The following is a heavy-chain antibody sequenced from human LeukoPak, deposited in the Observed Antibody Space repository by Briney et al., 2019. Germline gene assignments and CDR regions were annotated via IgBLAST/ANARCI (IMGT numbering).Heavy chain of an antibody. Sequence: KSGGSLRLSCAASGFTFSSYSMNWVRQAPGKGLEWVSSISSSSSYIYYADSVKGRFTISRDNAKNSLYLQMNSLRAEDTAVYYCARDRGDWLPRDIDYWGQGTLVTVSS. V-gene: IGHV3-21*01. D-gene: IGHD2-21*02. J-gene: IGHJ4*02. CDR2: ISSSSSYI. CDR3: ARDRGDWLPRDIDY. CDR1: GFTFSSYS.